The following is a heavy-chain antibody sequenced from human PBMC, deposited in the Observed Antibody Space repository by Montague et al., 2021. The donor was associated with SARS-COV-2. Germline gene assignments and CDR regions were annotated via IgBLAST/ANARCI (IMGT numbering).Heavy chain of an antibody. J-gene: IGHJ4*02. Sequence: SETLSLTCTVSGDSVSRSYWSWIRQTPGKGLEWLAYISYIGSTNHNPSLKNRVTISVDTPKNQFSLKLSAVTAADTGVYYCVRHSGYYDRSGYYDYWGRGTLVTVSS. CDR1: GDSVSRSY. D-gene: IGHD3-22*01. CDR3: VRHSGYYDRSGYYDY. V-gene: IGHV4-59*08. CDR2: ISYIGST.